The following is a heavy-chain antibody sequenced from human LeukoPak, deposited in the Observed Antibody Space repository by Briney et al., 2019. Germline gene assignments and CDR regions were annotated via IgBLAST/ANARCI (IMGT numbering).Heavy chain of an antibody. CDR1: GGSISSYY. CDR3: ASFPNVVQGIGY. J-gene: IGHJ4*02. V-gene: IGHV4-59*01. D-gene: IGHD3-10*01. Sequence: SETLSLTCTVSGGSISSYYWSWIRQPPGKGLEWIGYIYYSGSTNYNPSLKSRVTISVDTSKNQFSLKLSSVTAADTAVYYCASFPNVVQGIGYWGQGTLVTVSS. CDR2: IYYSGST.